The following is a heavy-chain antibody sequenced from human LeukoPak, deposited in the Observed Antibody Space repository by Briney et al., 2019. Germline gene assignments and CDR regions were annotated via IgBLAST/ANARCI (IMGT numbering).Heavy chain of an antibody. J-gene: IGHJ4*02. CDR1: GFTFSSYA. Sequence: PGGSLRLSCAASGFTFSSYAMSWVRQAPGKGLEWVSAISGSGGSTYYADSVKGRFTISRDNSKNTLYLQMNSLRAEDTAVYYCAKPYYYDSSGPFYFDYWGQGTLVTVSS. D-gene: IGHD3-22*01. CDR3: AKPYYYDSSGPFYFDY. V-gene: IGHV3-23*01. CDR2: ISGSGGST.